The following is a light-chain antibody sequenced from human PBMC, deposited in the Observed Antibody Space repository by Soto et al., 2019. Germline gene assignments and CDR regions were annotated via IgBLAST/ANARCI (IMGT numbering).Light chain of an antibody. CDR3: QQYGSSPWT. Sequence: ETVLTQSPGTLSLSPGERATLSCRASQTIRSNYLAWYRQTPGQAPRLLIYGASNRATGIADRFSGSGSGTDFTLIISRLEAEDFALYYCQQYGSSPWTFGQGIKVEIK. CDR2: GAS. J-gene: IGKJ1*01. V-gene: IGKV3-20*01. CDR1: QTIRSNY.